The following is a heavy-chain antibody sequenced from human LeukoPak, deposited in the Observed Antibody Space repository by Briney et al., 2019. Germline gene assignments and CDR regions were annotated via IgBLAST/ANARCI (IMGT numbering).Heavy chain of an antibody. J-gene: IGHJ4*02. Sequence: GGSLRLSCAASGFTFSSYWMNWVRQAPGKGLEWVANIKQDGSEKYYVGSVKGRFTISRDNAKTSLYLQMNSLRAEDTAVYYCARHLSGVTGYTYGRGIDYWGQGTLVTVSS. CDR2: IKQDGSEK. CDR1: GFTFSSYW. CDR3: ARHLSGVTGYTYGRGIDY. V-gene: IGHV3-7*01. D-gene: IGHD5-18*01.